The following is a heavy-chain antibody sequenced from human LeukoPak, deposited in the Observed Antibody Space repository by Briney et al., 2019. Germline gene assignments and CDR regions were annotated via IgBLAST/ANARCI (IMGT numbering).Heavy chain of an antibody. Sequence: SETLSLTCTVSGGSISSGTYFWSWIRQPAGKGLEWIGYIYYSGSTNYNPSLKSRVTISVDTSKDQFSLKLSSVTAADTAVYYCARGRDGYNFLNRGEYYYFDYWGQGTLVTVSS. V-gene: IGHV4-61*10. J-gene: IGHJ4*02. D-gene: IGHD5-24*01. CDR2: IYYSGST. CDR1: GGSISSGTYF. CDR3: ARGRDGYNFLNRGEYYYFDY.